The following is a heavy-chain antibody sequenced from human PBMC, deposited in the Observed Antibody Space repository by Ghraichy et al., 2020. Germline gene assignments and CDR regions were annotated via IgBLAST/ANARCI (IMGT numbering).Heavy chain of an antibody. CDR2: ISSNSRTI. Sequence: GGSLRLSCAASGFTFNTYSMNWVRQAPGKGLEWVSYISSNSRTIHYADSVRGRFTISRDNAEKSLFLQMNSLRDEDTAIYYCTSAADAGLDFDSWGQGTLVTVSS. J-gene: IGHJ4*02. CDR3: TSAADAGLDFDS. D-gene: IGHD6-13*01. CDR1: GFTFNTYS. V-gene: IGHV3-48*02.